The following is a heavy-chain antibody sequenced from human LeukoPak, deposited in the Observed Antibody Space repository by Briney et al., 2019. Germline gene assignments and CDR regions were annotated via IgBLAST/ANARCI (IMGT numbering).Heavy chain of an antibody. D-gene: IGHD3-22*01. V-gene: IGHV3-30-3*01. CDR2: ISYDGSNK. J-gene: IGHJ4*02. CDR3: ARAPLSYYYDSSGYYNPPGY. CDR1: GFTFSSYA. Sequence: PGRSLRLSCAASGFTFSSYAMHWVRQAPGKGLEWVAVISYDGSNKYYADSVKGRFTISRDNSKNTLYLQMNSLRAEDTAVYYCARAPLSYYYDSSGYYNPPGYWGQGTLVTVSS.